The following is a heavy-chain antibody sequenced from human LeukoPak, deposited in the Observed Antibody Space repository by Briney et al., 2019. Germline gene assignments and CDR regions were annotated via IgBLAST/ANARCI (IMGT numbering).Heavy chain of an antibody. D-gene: IGHD6-13*01. CDR2: IYYTGGF. V-gene: IGHV4-39*01. CDR1: GGSISSTSYY. CDR3: ARHFKLWTPASQAAGGHVDY. Sequence: SETLSLTCTVSGGSISSTSYYWGWIRQPPGKGLEWIGSIYYTGGFYYNPSVKSRVTISVDTSKNQFSLKLRSVTAADTALYYCARHFKLWTPASQAAGGHVDYWGRGTLVTVSS. J-gene: IGHJ4*02.